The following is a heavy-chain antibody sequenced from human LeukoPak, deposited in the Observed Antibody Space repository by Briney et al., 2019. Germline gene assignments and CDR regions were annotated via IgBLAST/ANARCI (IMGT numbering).Heavy chain of an antibody. CDR3: ASEPNHYAFDI. CDR1: GFTFSSFW. CDR2: IKQDGSEK. J-gene: IGHJ3*02. V-gene: IGHV3-7*01. D-gene: IGHD1-14*01. Sequence: PGGSLRLSCAASGFTFSSFWMSWVRQAPGKGLEWVANIKQDGSEKYYVDSVKGRFTISRDNAKNSLYLQINSLRAEDTAVYYCASEPNHYAFDIWGQGTMVTVSS.